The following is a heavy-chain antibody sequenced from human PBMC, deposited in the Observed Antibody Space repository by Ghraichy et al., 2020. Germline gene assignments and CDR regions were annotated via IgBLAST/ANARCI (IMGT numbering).Heavy chain of an antibody. J-gene: IGHJ4*02. CDR1: GFSLSTSGVG. CDR3: VRSALPYYFASDSHTPHFDY. D-gene: IGHD3-10*01. CDR2: IYWNDLK. Sequence: SGPTLGKPTQTLTLTCSFSGFSLSTSGVGVGWIRQPPGKALEWLALIYWNDLKWYSSSLSGRLTVTRDASENQVVLTMTSMDPVDTATYYCVRSALPYYFASDSHTPHFDYWGQGTLVTVSS. V-gene: IGHV2-5*01.